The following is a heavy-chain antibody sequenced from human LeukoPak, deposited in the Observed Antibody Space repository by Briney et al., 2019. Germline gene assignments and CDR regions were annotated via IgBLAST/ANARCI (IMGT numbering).Heavy chain of an antibody. J-gene: IGHJ4*02. Sequence: SETLSLTCAVYGGSFSGYYWSWIRQPPGKGLEWIGEINHSGSTNYNPSLKSRVTISVDTSKNQFSLKLSSVTAVDTAVYYCARGEYSSGWSFDYWGQGTLVTVSS. V-gene: IGHV4-34*01. D-gene: IGHD6-19*01. CDR2: INHSGST. CDR3: ARGEYSSGWSFDY. CDR1: GGSFSGYY.